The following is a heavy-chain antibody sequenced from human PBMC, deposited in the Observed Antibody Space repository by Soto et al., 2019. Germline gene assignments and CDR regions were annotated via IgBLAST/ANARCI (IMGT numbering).Heavy chain of an antibody. CDR1: GGSFSGYF. J-gene: IGHJ4*02. Sequence: SETLSLTCAVYGGSFSGYFWSWIRQPPGKGLEWIGEISHSGSTNYNPSLKSRVTISVDTSKSQFSLKLSSVTAADTAVYYCARGPTRYYFDYWGQGTQVTVSS. V-gene: IGHV4-34*01. CDR2: ISHSGST. D-gene: IGHD2-15*01. CDR3: ARGPTRYYFDY.